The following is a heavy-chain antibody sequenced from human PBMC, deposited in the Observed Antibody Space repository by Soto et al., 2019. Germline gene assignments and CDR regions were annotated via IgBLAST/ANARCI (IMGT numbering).Heavy chain of an antibody. Sequence: GASVKVSCKASGYTFASYTVSWVRQAPGQGLEWVGWIGPSSGNTDSARNLQGRVTMTTDTSTSTAYMELRSLRSDDTAVYYCARDTGNFFDYWGQGTLVTVSS. CDR3: ARDTGNFFDY. CDR2: IGPSSGNT. V-gene: IGHV1-18*01. CDR1: GYTFASYT. J-gene: IGHJ4*02.